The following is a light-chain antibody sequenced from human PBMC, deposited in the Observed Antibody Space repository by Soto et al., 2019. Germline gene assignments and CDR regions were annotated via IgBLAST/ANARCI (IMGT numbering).Light chain of an antibody. Sequence: DIPMTQSPSSLSASVGDRVTITCRASQRISSSLNWYQQKPGKAPRLLIYAASTLQSGVPSRFSGSATGTDFTLTISSLQPEDFATYFCLQTYSTPLTFGGGTKVEIK. J-gene: IGKJ4*01. V-gene: IGKV1-39*01. CDR1: QRISSS. CDR2: AAS. CDR3: LQTYSTPLT.